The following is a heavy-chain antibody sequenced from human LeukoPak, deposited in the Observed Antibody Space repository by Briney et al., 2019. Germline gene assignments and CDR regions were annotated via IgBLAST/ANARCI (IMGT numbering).Heavy chain of an antibody. CDR1: GFTFSNAW. CDR2: IKSKTDGGTT. D-gene: IGHD3-3*01. J-gene: IGHJ3*02. Sequence: GGSLRLSCAASGFTFSNAWMSWVRQAPGKGLEWVGRIKSKTDGGTTDYDAPVKGRFTISRDDSKNTLYLQMNSLKTEDAAVYYCTTEWGFTIFGVVIRDDAFDIWGQGTMVTVSS. CDR3: TTEWGFTIFGVVIRDDAFDI. V-gene: IGHV3-15*01.